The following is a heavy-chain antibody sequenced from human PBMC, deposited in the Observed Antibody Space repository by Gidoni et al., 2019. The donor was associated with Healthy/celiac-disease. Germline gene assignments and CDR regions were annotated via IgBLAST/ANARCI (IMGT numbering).Heavy chain of an antibody. D-gene: IGHD6-19*01. CDR1: GGSFSGYY. CDR3: ASRPKEGAGTILFDY. J-gene: IGHJ4*02. V-gene: IGHV4-34*01. CDR2: INHSGST. Sequence: QVQLQQWGAGLLKPSETLSLTCAVYGGSFSGYYWSWIRQPPGKGLEWIGEINHSGSTNYNPSLKSRVTISVDTSKNQFSLKLSSVTAADTAVYYCASRPKEGAGTILFDYWGQGTLVTVSS.